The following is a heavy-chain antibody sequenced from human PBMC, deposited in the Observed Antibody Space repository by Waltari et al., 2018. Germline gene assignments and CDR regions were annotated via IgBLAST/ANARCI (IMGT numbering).Heavy chain of an antibody. V-gene: IGHV4-34*01. Sequence: QVQLQQWGAGLLKPSETLSLTCAVYGGSFSGYYWSWIRQPPGKGLEWIGEINHSGTTNYHPSLNSRVPISVDTSKNHFSLKLSSVTAADTAVYYCASVNQAVAVDYWGQGTLVTVSS. J-gene: IGHJ4*02. CDR2: INHSGTT. D-gene: IGHD6-19*01. CDR1: GGSFSGYY. CDR3: ASVNQAVAVDY.